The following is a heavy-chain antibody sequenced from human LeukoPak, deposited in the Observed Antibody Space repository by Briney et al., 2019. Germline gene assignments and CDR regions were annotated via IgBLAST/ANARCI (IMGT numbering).Heavy chain of an antibody. D-gene: IGHD2-2*01. V-gene: IGHV1-18*01. J-gene: IGHJ4*02. CDR3: ARDRQSCSSSSCLVDS. Sequence: ASVNVSCKASGYTFTSYGISWVRQAPGQGFEWMGWISGYNGNTNYAQNLQGRVTMTTDTSTSTAYMELRSLRSDDTAVYYCARDRQSCSSSSCLVDSWGQGTLVTVSS. CDR1: GYTFTSYG. CDR2: ISGYNGNT.